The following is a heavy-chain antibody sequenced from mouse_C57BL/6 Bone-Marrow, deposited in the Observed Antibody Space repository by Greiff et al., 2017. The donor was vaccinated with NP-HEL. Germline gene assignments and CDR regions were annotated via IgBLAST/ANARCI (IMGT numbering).Heavy chain of an antibody. CDR3: ARPTTIVATDFDY. J-gene: IGHJ2*01. V-gene: IGHV5-2*01. D-gene: IGHD1-1*01. Sequence: EVQLVESGGGLVQPGESLKLSCESNEYEFPSHDMSWVRKTPEKRLELVAAINSDGGSTYYPDTMESRFIISRDNTKKTLYLQMSSLRSEDTAVYYGARPTTIVATDFDYWGQGTTLTVSS. CDR1: EYEFPSHD. CDR2: INSDGGST.